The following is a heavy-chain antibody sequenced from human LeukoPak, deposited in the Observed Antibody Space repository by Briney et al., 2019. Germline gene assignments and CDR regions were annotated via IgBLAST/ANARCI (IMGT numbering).Heavy chain of an antibody. J-gene: IGHJ3*02. CDR3: AREAIAAALKSHRGAFEI. CDR2: INPNSGDT. D-gene: IGHD6-13*01. Sequence: ASVKVSCKASGYTFTDYYLHWVRQAPGQGLEWMGWINPNSGDTKYAQKFQGRVTMTRDTSISTAYMELSRLRSDDTAVYYCAREAIAAALKSHRGAFEIWGQGTMVTVSS. V-gene: IGHV1-2*02. CDR1: GYTFTDYY.